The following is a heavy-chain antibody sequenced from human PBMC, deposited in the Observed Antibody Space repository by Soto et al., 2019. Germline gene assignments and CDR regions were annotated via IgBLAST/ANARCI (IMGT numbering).Heavy chain of an antibody. CDR2: ISSSGSTI. V-gene: IGHV3-11*01. Sequence: GGSLRLSCAASGFTFSDYYMSWIRQAPGKGLEWVSYISSSGSTIYYADSVKGRFTISRDNAKNSLYLQMNSLRAEDTAVYYCARAPGYDDALSYYYYGMDVWGQGTTVTVSS. D-gene: IGHD5-12*01. J-gene: IGHJ6*02. CDR3: ARAPGYDDALSYYYYGMDV. CDR1: GFTFSDYY.